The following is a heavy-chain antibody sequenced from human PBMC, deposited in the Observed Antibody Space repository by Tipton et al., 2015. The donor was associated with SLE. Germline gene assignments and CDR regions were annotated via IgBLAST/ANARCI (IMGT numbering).Heavy chain of an antibody. CDR3: ARFTYGSGSYGD. CDR2: INSDGSST. V-gene: IGHV3-74*01. J-gene: IGHJ4*02. Sequence: SLRLSCAASGFTFSSYWMHWVRQAPGKGLEWVSRINSDGSSTSYADSVKGRFTISRDNAKNTLYLQMNSLRAEDTAVYYCARFTYGSGSYGDWGQGTLVTVSS. CDR1: GFTFSSYW. D-gene: IGHD3-10*01.